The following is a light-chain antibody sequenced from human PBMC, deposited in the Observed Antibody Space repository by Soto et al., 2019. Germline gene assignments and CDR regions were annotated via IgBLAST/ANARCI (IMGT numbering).Light chain of an antibody. J-gene: IGKJ4*01. CDR2: DAS. CDR3: QQFSSYPLT. Sequence: EIVLTQSPGTLSLSPGERATLSCWASQSVSSYLAWYQQKPGQAPRLLIYDASNRATGIPARFSGGGSGTDFTLTISRLEPEDFAVYYCQQFSSYPLTFGGGTKVDIK. CDR1: QSVSSY. V-gene: IGKV3-11*01.